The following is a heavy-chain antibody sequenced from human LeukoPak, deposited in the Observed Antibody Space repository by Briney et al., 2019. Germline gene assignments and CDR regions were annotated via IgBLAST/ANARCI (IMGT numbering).Heavy chain of an antibody. CDR2: ISAYNGST. CDR1: GYTFTSYG. V-gene: IGHV1-18*01. J-gene: IGHJ6*02. D-gene: IGHD2-15*01. CDR3: ASDLGYCSGGSCYRGRMDV. Sequence: GASVKVSCKASGYTFTSYGISWVRQAPGQGLEWMGWISAYNGSTNYAQKLQGRVTMTTDTSTSTAYMELRSLRSNDTAVYYCASDLGYCSGGSCYRGRMDVWGQGTTVTVSS.